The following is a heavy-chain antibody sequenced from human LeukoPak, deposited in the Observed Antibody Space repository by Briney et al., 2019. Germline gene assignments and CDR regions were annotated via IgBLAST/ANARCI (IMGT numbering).Heavy chain of an antibody. Sequence: RTSETLSLTCSVSGGSISGRSYYWGWIRQPPGKGLEWIGSFYYTGITYFNPSLKGRVTVSVDTSRKHFSLKLSSVTAADTAVYYCARDKGSYWDYWGQGTLVTVSS. J-gene: IGHJ4*02. V-gene: IGHV4-39*07. CDR2: FYYTGIT. D-gene: IGHD3-10*01. CDR1: GGSISGRSYY. CDR3: ARDKGSYWDY.